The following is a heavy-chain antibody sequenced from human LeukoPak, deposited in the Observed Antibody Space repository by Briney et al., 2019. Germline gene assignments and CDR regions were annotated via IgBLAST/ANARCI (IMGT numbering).Heavy chain of an antibody. D-gene: IGHD5-12*01. Sequence: GGSLRLSRAASGFSFSSYSMTWVRQAPGKGLEWVSSISSRSRYIYYADSVTGRFAISRDNAKNSLYLQMNSLRGEDTAVYYCARDDSGFDLGALDYYYGMDVWGQGTTVTVSS. CDR3: ARDDSGFDLGALDYYYGMDV. V-gene: IGHV3-21*01. CDR2: ISSRSRYI. CDR1: GFSFSSYS. J-gene: IGHJ6*02.